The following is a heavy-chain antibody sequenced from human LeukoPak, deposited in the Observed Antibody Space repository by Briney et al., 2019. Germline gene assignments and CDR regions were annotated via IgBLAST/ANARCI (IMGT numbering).Heavy chain of an antibody. Sequence: PGGSLRLSCAVSGFTFDDYAMHWVRQVPGKGLEWVAGISWNSDTRGYVDSVKGRFTISRDNAKNSLYLQMNSLRAEDTAVYYCARGHVTVSAHDDAFDIWGQGTMVTVSS. D-gene: IGHD5/OR15-5a*01. CDR1: GFTFDDYA. CDR2: ISWNSDTR. J-gene: IGHJ3*02. V-gene: IGHV3-9*01. CDR3: ARGHVTVSAHDDAFDI.